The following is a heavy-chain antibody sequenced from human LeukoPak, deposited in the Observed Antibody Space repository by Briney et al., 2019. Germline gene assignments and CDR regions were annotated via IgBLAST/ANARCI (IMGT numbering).Heavy chain of an antibody. CDR3: AKERARTMVRGVLDY. CDR1: GFTFSSYA. J-gene: IGHJ4*02. Sequence: GGSLRLSCAASGFTFSSYAMSWVRQAPGKGLEWVSTISGDGGSTYYADSVKGRVTISRDNSKNTLYLQMNSLRAEDTAVYYCAKERARTMVRGVLDYWGQGTLVTVSS. D-gene: IGHD3-10*01. V-gene: IGHV3-23*01. CDR2: ISGDGGST.